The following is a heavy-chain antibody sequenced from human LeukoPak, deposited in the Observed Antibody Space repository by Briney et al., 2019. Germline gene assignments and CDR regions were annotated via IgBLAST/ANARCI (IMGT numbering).Heavy chain of an antibody. CDR1: GASINSHY. D-gene: IGHD2-15*01. J-gene: IGHJ4*02. Sequence: PSETLSLTCSVSGASINSHYWTWIRQPAGKGLEWIERIYISGSTNYSPSLKSRVTMSVDTSKNQFSLNLISVTAADTAVYYCARALNPLPGTYYFDYWGQGTLVTVSS. CDR2: IYISGST. CDR3: ARALNPLPGTYYFDY. V-gene: IGHV4-4*07.